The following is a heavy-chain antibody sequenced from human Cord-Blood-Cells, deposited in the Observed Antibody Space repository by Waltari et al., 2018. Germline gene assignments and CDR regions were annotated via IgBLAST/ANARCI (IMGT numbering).Heavy chain of an antibody. CDR1: GGSFSGYY. Sequence: QVQLQQWGAGLLKPSETLSLTCAVYGGSFSGYYWSWIRQPPGKGLEWIGEINHRGSTTNNQSLKSRVTISVDTSKNQFSLKLSSVTAADTAVYYCARRSGWYHAEYFQHWGQGTLVTVSS. D-gene: IGHD6-19*01. CDR3: ARRSGWYHAEYFQH. V-gene: IGHV4-34*01. J-gene: IGHJ1*01. CDR2: INHRGST.